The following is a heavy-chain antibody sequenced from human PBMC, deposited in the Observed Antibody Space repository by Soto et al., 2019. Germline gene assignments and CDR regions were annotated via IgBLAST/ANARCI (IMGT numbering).Heavy chain of an antibody. CDR3: TTDSYITIGNVRFNS. CDR1: GFTFSNAW. Sequence: GGSLRLSCAASGFTFSNAWINWVRQAPGKGLEWVGRIKSKTDGGTTDFAAPVKGRFAISRDDSKNMVYLQMDSLKTEHTAVYYCTTDSYITIGNVRFNSWAQEPRFTAPS. V-gene: IGHV3-15*07. D-gene: IGHD3-3*01. J-gene: IGHJ5*01. CDR2: IKSKTDGGTT.